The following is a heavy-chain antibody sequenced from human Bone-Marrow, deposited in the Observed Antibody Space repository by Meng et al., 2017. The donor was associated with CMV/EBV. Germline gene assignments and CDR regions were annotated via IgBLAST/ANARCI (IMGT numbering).Heavy chain of an antibody. V-gene: IGHV3-20*04. CDR2: INWNGGST. Sequence: GESLKISCAASGFTFDDYGMSWVRQAPGKGLEWVCGINWNGGSTGYADSVKGRFTISRDNSKNTLYLQMNSMRAEDTAVYYCARDFSRMDVCGQGTTVTVSS. CDR3: ARDFSRMDV. CDR1: GFTFDDYG. J-gene: IGHJ6*02. D-gene: IGHD2/OR15-2a*01.